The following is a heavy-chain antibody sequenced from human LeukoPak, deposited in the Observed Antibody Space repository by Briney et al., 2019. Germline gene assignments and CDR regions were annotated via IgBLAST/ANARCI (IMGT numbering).Heavy chain of an antibody. CDR1: KFTFSSYG. V-gene: IGHV3-23*01. J-gene: IGHJ5*02. D-gene: IGHD2-2*01. CDR3: AKDRGYCSSTSCLLFWFDP. CDR2: ISGSGGST. Sequence: GSLRLSCAASKFTFSSYGMSWVRQAPGKGLEWVSAISGSGGSTYYADSVKGRFTISRDNSKNTLYLQMSSLRAEDTAVYYCAKDRGYCSSTSCLLFWFDPWGQGTLVTVSS.